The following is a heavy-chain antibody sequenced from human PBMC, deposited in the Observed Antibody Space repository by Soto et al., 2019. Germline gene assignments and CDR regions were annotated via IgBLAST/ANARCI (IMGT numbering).Heavy chain of an antibody. CDR2: IIPIFGTA. CDR3: AREITGYYDSSGYYYP. D-gene: IGHD3-22*01. V-gene: IGHV1-69*01. Sequence: QVQLVQSGAEVKKPGSSVKVSCKASGGTFSSYAISWVRQAPGQGLEWMGGIIPIFGTANYAQKFQGRVTITADESTSTAYMELSSLRSEETAVYYCAREITGYYDSSGYYYPWGQGTLVTVSS. CDR1: GGTFSSYA. J-gene: IGHJ5*02.